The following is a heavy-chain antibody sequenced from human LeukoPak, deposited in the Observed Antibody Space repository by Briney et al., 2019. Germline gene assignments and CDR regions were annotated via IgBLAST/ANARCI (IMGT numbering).Heavy chain of an antibody. J-gene: IGHJ3*01. CDR2: ISSSGSTI. V-gene: IGHV3-11*04. Sequence: GGSLRLSCAASGFTFSDYYMSWIRQAPGKGLEWVSYISSSGSTIYYADSVKGRFTISRDSAKNSLYLQMNSLRPEDSATYYCARGGPSVLTGGAFDLWGQGTVVTVS. CDR3: ARGGPSVLTGGAFDL. D-gene: IGHD7-27*01. CDR1: GFTFSDYY.